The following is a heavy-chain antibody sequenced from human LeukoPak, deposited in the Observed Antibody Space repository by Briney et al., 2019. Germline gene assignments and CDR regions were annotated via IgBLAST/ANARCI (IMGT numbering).Heavy chain of an antibody. Sequence: AASVKVSCKASGGTFSSYAISWVRQAPGQGLEWMGRIIPILGIANYAQKFQGRVTITADKSTSTAYMELSSLRSEDTAVYYCARDRHHLPGIAAAGHLDPWGQGTLVTVSS. V-gene: IGHV1-69*04. J-gene: IGHJ5*02. CDR1: GGTFSSYA. D-gene: IGHD6-13*01. CDR3: ARDRHHLPGIAAAGHLDP. CDR2: IIPILGIA.